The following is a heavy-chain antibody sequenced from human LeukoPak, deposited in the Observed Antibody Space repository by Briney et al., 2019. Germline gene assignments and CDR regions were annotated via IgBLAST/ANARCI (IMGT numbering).Heavy chain of an antibody. CDR1: GYTFTGYY. D-gene: IGHD6-19*01. CDR3: ARARLYSSGWHDY. V-gene: IGHV1-2*02. Sequence: ASVKVSCKASGYTFTGYYMHWVRQAPGQGLEWMGWINPNSGGTNYAQKFQGRVTMTRDTSIGTAYMELSRLRSDDTAVYYCARARLYSSGWHDYWGQGTLVTVSS. CDR2: INPNSGGT. J-gene: IGHJ4*02.